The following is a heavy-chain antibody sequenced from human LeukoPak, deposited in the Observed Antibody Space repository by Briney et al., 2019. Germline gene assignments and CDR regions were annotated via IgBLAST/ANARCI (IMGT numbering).Heavy chain of an antibody. CDR3: AKDYCGGNCYSGWYFDL. J-gene: IGHJ2*01. Sequence: GGCLRLSCAASGFTFDDYAMHWVRQAPGKGLEWVSGISYSSDTIAYADSVKGRLSISRVNATHSLCLQMNRLRTEDTALYYCAKDYCGGNCYSGWYFDLWGRGTLVTVSS. D-gene: IGHD2-21*02. V-gene: IGHV3-9*01. CDR2: ISYSSDTI. CDR1: GFTFDDYA.